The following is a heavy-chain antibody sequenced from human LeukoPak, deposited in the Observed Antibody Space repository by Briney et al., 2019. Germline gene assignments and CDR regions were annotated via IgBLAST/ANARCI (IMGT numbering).Heavy chain of an antibody. D-gene: IGHD6-19*01. Sequence: PGGSLRLSCAASGFTFSSYAMSWVRQAPGKGLEWVSAISGSGGSTYYADFVKGRFTISRDNSKNTLYLQMNSLRAEDTAVYYCANPSIAVAGTISYGMDVWGQGTTVTVSS. CDR2: ISGSGGST. CDR3: ANPSIAVAGTISYGMDV. V-gene: IGHV3-23*01. J-gene: IGHJ6*02. CDR1: GFTFSSYA.